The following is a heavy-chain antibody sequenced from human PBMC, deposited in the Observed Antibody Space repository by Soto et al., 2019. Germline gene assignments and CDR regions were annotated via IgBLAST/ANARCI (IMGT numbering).Heavy chain of an antibody. V-gene: IGHV1-18*01. J-gene: IGHJ4*02. Sequence: QAHLVQSGPEVKKPGASVKVSCKGSGYIFTSYGIAWVRQAPGQGLEWMGWISAHNGNTEYAQKFQGRVTVTRDTSTSTAYLELTSLRSHDTALYYCARGRYGDYWGQGALVTVSS. CDR3: ARGRYGDY. CDR2: ISAHNGNT. CDR1: GYIFTSYG. D-gene: IGHD3-9*01.